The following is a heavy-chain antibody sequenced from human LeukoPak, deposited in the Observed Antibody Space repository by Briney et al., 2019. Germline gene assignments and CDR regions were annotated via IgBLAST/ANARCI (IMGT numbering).Heavy chain of an antibody. D-gene: IGHD5-12*01. CDR3: TSGGWLRIWWYYYYYMDV. V-gene: IGHV3-73*01. CDR2: IRSKANSYAT. J-gene: IGHJ6*03. CDR1: GFTFSGSA. Sequence: GGSLRLSCAASGFTFSGSAMHWVRQASGKGLEWVGRIRSKANSYATAYAASVKGRFTISRDDSKNTAYLQMNSLKTEDTAVYYCTSGGWLRIWWYYYYYMDVWSKGTTVTVSS.